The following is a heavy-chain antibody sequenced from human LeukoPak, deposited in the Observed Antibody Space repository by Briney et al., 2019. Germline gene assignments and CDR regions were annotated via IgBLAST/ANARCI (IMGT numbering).Heavy chain of an antibody. Sequence: SVKVSCKASGGTFSSYAISWVRQAPGQGLEWMGRIIPILGISNYAQKFQGRVTITADKSTSTAYMELSSLRSEDTAVYYCARGGPLRGYSGYEAYYYYYMDVWGKGTTVTVSS. CDR2: IIPILGIS. D-gene: IGHD5-12*01. J-gene: IGHJ6*03. CDR1: GGTFSSYA. CDR3: ARGGPLRGYSGYEAYYYYYMDV. V-gene: IGHV1-69*04.